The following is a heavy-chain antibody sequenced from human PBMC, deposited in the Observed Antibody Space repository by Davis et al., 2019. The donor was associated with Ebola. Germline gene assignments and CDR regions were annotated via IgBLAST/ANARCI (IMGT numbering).Heavy chain of an antibody. CDR1: GFTFDDYA. D-gene: IGHD4-17*01. J-gene: IGHJ6*02. CDR2: ISWNSGSI. CDR3: ASSRTVTPDYYYGMDV. V-gene: IGHV3-9*01. Sequence: SLKISCAASGFTFDDYAMHWVRQAPGKGLEWVSGISWNSGSIGYADSVKGRFTISRDNAKNSLYLQMNSLRAEDTAVYYCASSRTVTPDYYYGMDVWGQGTTVTVSS.